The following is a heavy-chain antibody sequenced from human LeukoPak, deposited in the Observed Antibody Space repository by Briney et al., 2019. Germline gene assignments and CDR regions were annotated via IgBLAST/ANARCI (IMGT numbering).Heavy chain of an antibody. V-gene: IGHV1-18*01. Sequence: GASVKVSCKASGYTFTSHGISWVRQAPGQGLEWMGWISGYNGNTNYAQKVQGRVTMTRDTSTTTAYMELRSLRSDDTAVYYCARDPQSQYYDSSGLGYFDYWGQGTLVTVSS. CDR1: GYTFTSHG. J-gene: IGHJ4*02. CDR3: ARDPQSQYYDSSGLGYFDY. CDR2: ISGYNGNT. D-gene: IGHD3-22*01.